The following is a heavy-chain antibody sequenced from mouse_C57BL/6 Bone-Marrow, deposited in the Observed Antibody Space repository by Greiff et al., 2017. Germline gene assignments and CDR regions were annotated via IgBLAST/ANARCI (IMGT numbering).Heavy chain of an antibody. CDR2: INPSTGGT. CDR3: ARSSWGRDY. Sequence: EVQLQQSGPELVKPGASVKISCKASGYSFTGYYMNWVKQSPEKSLEWIGEINPSTGGTTYNQKFKAKATLTVDKSSSTAYMQLKSLTSEDSAVYYCARSSWGRDYWGQGTTLTVSS. D-gene: IGHD4-1*01. CDR1: GYSFTGYY. V-gene: IGHV1-42*01. J-gene: IGHJ2*01.